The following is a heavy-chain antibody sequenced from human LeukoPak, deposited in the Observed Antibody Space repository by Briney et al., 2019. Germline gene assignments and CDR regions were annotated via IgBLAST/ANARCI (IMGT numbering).Heavy chain of an antibody. J-gene: IGHJ6*03. CDR3: AKNYGDYVYYYYMDV. CDR1: GFTFSSYS. V-gene: IGHV3-21*04. D-gene: IGHD4-17*01. CDR2: ISSSSSYI. Sequence: AGGSLRLSCAASGFTFSSYSMNWVRQAPGKGLEWVSSISSSSSYIYYADSVKGRFTISRDNAKNSLYLQMNSLRAEDTAIYYCAKNYGDYVYYYYMDVWGKGTTVTVSS.